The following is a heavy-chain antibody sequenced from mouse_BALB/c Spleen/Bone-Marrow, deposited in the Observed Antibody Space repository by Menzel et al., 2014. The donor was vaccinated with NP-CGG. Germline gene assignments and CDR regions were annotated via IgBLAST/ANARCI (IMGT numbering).Heavy chain of an antibody. CDR2: ISNGGSYT. CDR3: ARDSLYYYGSSYGYFNV. J-gene: IGHJ1*01. Sequence: EVQVVESGGGLMKPGGSLKLSCAAPGFTFSDYYMYWVRQTPEKRLEWVATISNGGSYTYYPDSVKGRFTISRDNAKNNLYLQMSSLESEDTAMYYCARDSLYYYGSSYGYFNVWGAGTTVTVSS. CDR1: GFTFSDYY. V-gene: IGHV5-4*02. D-gene: IGHD1-1*01.